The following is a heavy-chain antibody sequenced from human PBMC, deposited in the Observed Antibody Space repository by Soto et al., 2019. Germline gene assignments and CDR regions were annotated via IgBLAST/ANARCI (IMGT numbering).Heavy chain of an antibody. J-gene: IGHJ1*01. CDR3: ARDRGGTFHL. CDR1: GCPISSFY. CDR2: IYDTGRT. V-gene: IGHV4-59*01. D-gene: IGHD2-15*01. Sequence: PSETLSLTCTVSGCPISSFYWSWIRQSPGKGLEWIGSIYDTGRTNYNPSLESRVTISVDRSKNQFSLKLTSVTAADRAVYYCARDRGGTFHLWAQGTLFTDSS.